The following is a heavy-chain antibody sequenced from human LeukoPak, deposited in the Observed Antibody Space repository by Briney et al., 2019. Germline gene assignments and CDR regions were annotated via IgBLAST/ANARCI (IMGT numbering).Heavy chain of an antibody. CDR2: ISGSGGST. V-gene: IGHV3-23*01. J-gene: IGHJ5*02. CDR1: GFTFSSYA. Sequence: GGSLRLSCAASGFTFSSYAMSWVRQAPGKGLEWVSAISGSGGSTYYADSVKGRFTISRDNSKNTLFLQLNSLTAADTAMYFCAKASVAIPQYCNSWGQGTLVTVSS. D-gene: IGHD2-2*02. CDR3: AKASVAIPQYCNS.